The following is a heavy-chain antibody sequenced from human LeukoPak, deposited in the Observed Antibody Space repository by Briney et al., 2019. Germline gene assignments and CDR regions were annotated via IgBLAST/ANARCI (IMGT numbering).Heavy chain of an antibody. CDR1: GGSISSSSYY. J-gene: IGHJ4*02. CDR3: ARGRVAAR. V-gene: IGHV4-39*01. CDR2: IYYSGST. Sequence: SETLSLTCTVSGGSISSSSYYWGWIRQPPGKGLEWIGSIYYSGSTYYNPSLKSRVTISVDTSKNQFSLKLSSVTAADTAVYYCARGRVAARWGQGTLVTVSS. D-gene: IGHD6-6*01.